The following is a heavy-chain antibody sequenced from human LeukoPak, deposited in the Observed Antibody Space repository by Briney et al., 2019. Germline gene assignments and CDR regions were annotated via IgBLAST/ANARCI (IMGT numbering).Heavy chain of an antibody. CDR2: ISGSGGST. CDR3: AKTLGLGELKFDY. J-gene: IGHJ4*02. CDR1: GFTFSSDA. V-gene: IGHV3-23*01. Sequence: GGSLRLSCAASGFTFSSDAMSWVRQAPGKGLEWVSAISGSGGSTYYADSVKGRFTISRDNSKNTLYLQMNSLRAEDTAVYYCAKTLGLGELKFDYWGQGTLVTVSS. D-gene: IGHD3-16*01.